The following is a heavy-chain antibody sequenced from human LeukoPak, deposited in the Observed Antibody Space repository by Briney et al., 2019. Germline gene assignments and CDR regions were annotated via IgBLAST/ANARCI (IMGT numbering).Heavy chain of an antibody. D-gene: IGHD6-13*01. V-gene: IGHV3-11*01. CDR2: ISSSGSTI. CDR3: ERNGIAAAGTGGRNWFDP. Sequence: PGGSLRLSCAASGFTFSDYYMSWIRQAPGKGLEWVSYISSSGSTIYYADSVKGRFTISRDNAKNSLYLQMNSLRAEDTAVYYCERNGIAAAGTGGRNWFDPWGQGTLVTVSS. CDR1: GFTFSDYY. J-gene: IGHJ5*02.